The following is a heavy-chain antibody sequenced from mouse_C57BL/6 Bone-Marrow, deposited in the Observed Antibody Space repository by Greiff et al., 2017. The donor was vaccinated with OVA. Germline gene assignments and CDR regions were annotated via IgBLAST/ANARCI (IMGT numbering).Heavy chain of an antibody. CDR2: IHPNSGST. Sequence: QVQLQQPGAELVKPGASVKLSCKASGYTFTSYWMHWVKQRPGQGLEWIGMIHPNSGSTNYNEKFKSKATLTVDKSSSTAYMQLSSLTSEDSAVYYCSRRFCAGYYFFDYWGQGTTLTVSS. CDR1: GYTFTSYW. V-gene: IGHV1-64*01. J-gene: IGHJ2*01. D-gene: IGHD2-3*01. CDR3: SRRFCAGYYFFDY.